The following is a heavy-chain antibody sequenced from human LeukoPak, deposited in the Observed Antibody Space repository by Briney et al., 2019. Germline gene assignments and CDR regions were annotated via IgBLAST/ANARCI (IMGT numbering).Heavy chain of an antibody. CDR1: GGSISSYY. Sequence: PSESLSLTCTVSGGSISSYYWSWIRQPPGKGLEWIGYIYYSGSTNYNPSLKSRVTISVDTSKNQFSLKLSSVTAADTAVYYCAGVQLERYIDYWGQGTLVTVSS. V-gene: IGHV4-59*01. D-gene: IGHD1-1*01. J-gene: IGHJ4*02. CDR2: IYYSGST. CDR3: AGVQLERYIDY.